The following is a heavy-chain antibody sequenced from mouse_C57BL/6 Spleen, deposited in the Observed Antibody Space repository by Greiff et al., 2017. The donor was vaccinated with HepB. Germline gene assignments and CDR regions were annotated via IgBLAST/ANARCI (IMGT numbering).Heavy chain of an antibody. J-gene: IGHJ1*03. CDR2: FYPGSGSI. CDR3: ARHEAPYYYGSRDWYFDV. Sequence: QVQLKQSGAELVKPGASVKLSCKASGYTFTEYTIHWVKQRSGQGLEWIGWFYPGSGSIKYNEKFKDKATLTADKSSSTVYMELSRLTSEDSAVYFCARHEAPYYYGSRDWYFDVWGTGTTVTVSS. V-gene: IGHV1-62-2*01. CDR1: GYTFTEYT. D-gene: IGHD1-1*01.